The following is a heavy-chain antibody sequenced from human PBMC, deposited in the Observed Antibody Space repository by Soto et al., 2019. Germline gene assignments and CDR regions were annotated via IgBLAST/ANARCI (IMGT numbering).Heavy chain of an antibody. CDR1: GFTVSSYA. Sequence: EVQLLESGGGLVQPGGSLRLSCAASGFTVSSYAMSWVRQAPGKGLERVSAISGSGGSTYYADSVKGRFTISRDNSTNTLYLQMNSLRAEDTAVYYCAKGSRFVAGAASDYWGQGTLVTVSS. CDR2: ISGSGGST. D-gene: IGHD3-3*01. J-gene: IGHJ4*02. CDR3: AKGSRFVAGAASDY. V-gene: IGHV3-23*01.